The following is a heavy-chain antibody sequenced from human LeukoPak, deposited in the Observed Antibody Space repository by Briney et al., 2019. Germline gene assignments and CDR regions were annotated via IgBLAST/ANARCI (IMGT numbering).Heavy chain of an antibody. J-gene: IGHJ2*01. V-gene: IGHV3-48*03. CDR1: GFTFSSYE. D-gene: IGHD2-21*01. CDR3: ARDCGGQAAFEDWYFDL. CDR2: ISSSGSTI. Sequence: GGSLRLSCAASGFTFSSYEMNWVRQAPGKGLEWVSYISSSGSTIYYADSVKGRFTISRDNAKNSLYLQMNSLRAKDTAVYYCARDCGGQAAFEDWYFDLWGRGTLVTVSS.